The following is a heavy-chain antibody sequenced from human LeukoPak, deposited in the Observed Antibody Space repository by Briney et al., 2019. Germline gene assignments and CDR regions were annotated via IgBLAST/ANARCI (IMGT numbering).Heavy chain of an antibody. V-gene: IGHV3-30*18. CDR3: AKDRSTTWSFDY. CDR2: ISDDGSRK. D-gene: IGHD6-13*01. J-gene: IGHJ4*02. Sequence: PGGSLRLSCAASGFTFSFSGMYWVRQAPGKGLEWLAFISDDGSRKYYADSVKGRFTISRDNSKNTLFLQMNSLRTEDTAMYYCAKDRSTTWSFDYWGQGTLVTVSS. CDR1: GFTFSFSG.